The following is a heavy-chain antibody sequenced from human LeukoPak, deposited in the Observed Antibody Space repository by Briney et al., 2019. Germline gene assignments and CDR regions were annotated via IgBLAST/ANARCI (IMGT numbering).Heavy chain of an antibody. D-gene: IGHD1-14*01. V-gene: IGHV4-30-2*01. Sequence: SQTLSLTCAVSGGSISSGGYSWSWIRQPPGKGLEWIGYIYHSETTNYNPSLKSRVTGFVDTSKNQVSLRLSSVTAADTAVYYCARHGTISSESYFDYWGQGALVTVSS. J-gene: IGHJ4*02. CDR2: IYHSETT. CDR3: ARHGTISSESYFDY. CDR1: GGSISSGGYS.